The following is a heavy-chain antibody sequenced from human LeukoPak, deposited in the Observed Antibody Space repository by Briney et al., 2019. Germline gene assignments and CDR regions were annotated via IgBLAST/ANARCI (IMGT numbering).Heavy chain of an antibody. CDR1: GFTFSAYG. Sequence: PGGSLRLSCAASGFTFSAYGMNWVRQAPGKGLEWVAGISGSSGGNTYYADSVKGRFTISRDNAKNPLYLQMNSLRAEDTAVYYCATEHKTTVPPEFDYWGQGTLVTVSS. CDR3: ATEHKTTVPPEFDY. J-gene: IGHJ4*02. CDR2: ISGSSGGNT. D-gene: IGHD4-17*01. V-gene: IGHV3-21*01.